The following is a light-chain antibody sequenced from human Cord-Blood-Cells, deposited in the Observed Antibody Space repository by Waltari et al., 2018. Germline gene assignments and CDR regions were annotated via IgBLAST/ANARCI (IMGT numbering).Light chain of an antibody. V-gene: IGKV3-20*01. Sequence: DIVLTQSPGTLSLSPGERATLSWRASQSVSSSYLAWYQQKPGQAPRLLSYGASSRATGIPDRFSGSGSGTDFTLTISRLEPEDFGVYYCQQYGSSPLTFGGGTKVEIK. CDR3: QQYGSSPLT. CDR1: QSVSSSY. J-gene: IGKJ4*01. CDR2: GAS.